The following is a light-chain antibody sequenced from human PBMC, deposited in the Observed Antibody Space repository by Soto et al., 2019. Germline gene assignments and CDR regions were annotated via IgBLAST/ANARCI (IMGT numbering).Light chain of an antibody. CDR1: QSISSW. CDR3: QQYNDNWT. CDR2: KAS. V-gene: IGKV1-5*03. Sequence: IQMTQSPSTLSASVGDRVTITCRASQSISSWLAWYQQKPGTAPNLLIYKASTLQSGVPSRFSGSGSGTEFTLTISSLQRDDSATYYCQQYNDNWTFGQGTKVEIK. J-gene: IGKJ1*01.